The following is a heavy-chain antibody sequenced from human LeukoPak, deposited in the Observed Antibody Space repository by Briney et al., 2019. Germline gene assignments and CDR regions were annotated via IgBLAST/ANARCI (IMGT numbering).Heavy chain of an antibody. CDR1: GFTFSSYA. CDR2: IRGSGGRT. Sequence: PGGSLRLSCAASGFTFSSYAMSWVRQAPGKGLEWVSAIRGSGGRTYYADSVKGRFTISRDNSKNTLYLQMNSLRAEDTAVYYCAKGVSGGGPATYYGMDVWGQGTTVTVSS. D-gene: IGHD2-15*01. V-gene: IGHV3-23*01. CDR3: AKGVSGGGPATYYGMDV. J-gene: IGHJ6*02.